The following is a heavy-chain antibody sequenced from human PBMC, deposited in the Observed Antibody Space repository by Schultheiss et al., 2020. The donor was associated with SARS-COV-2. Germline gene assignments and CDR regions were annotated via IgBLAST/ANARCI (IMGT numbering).Heavy chain of an antibody. D-gene: IGHD3-3*01. CDR1: GFTFSSYA. J-gene: IGHJ4*02. Sequence: GGSLRLSCAASGFTFSSYAMHWVRQAPGKGLEWVSSISSSSSYIYYADSVKGRFTISRDNAKNSLYLQMNSLRAEDTAVYYCARDPLGVVTGSPDYWGQGTLVTVSS. V-gene: IGHV3-21*01. CDR2: ISSSSSYI. CDR3: ARDPLGVVTGSPDY.